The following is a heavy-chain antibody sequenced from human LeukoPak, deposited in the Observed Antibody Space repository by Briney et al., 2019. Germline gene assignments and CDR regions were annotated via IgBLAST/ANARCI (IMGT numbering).Heavy chain of an antibody. Sequence: PGRSLRLSCAASGFTFSSYGMHWVRQAPGNGLEWVAVIWYDGSNKYYADSVKGRFTISRDNSKNTLYLQMNSLRAEDTAVYYCAREVPYCSGGSCYADYWGQGTLVTVSS. CDR2: IWYDGSNK. CDR1: GFTFSSYG. D-gene: IGHD2-15*01. V-gene: IGHV3-33*01. J-gene: IGHJ4*02. CDR3: AREVPYCSGGSCYADY.